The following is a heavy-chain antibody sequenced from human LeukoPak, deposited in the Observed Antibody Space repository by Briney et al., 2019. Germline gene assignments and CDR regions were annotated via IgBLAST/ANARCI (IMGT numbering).Heavy chain of an antibody. V-gene: IGHV4-30-2*01. CDR1: GGSISSGGYS. CDR3: ARGGSYGYWFDP. Sequence: SETLSLTCAVSGGSISSGGYSWSWIRQPPGKGLEWIGYIYHSGSTYYNPSLKSRVTISVDRSKNQFSLELSSVTAADTAVYYCARGGSYGYWFDPWGQGTLVTVSS. CDR2: IYHSGST. J-gene: IGHJ5*02. D-gene: IGHD1-26*01.